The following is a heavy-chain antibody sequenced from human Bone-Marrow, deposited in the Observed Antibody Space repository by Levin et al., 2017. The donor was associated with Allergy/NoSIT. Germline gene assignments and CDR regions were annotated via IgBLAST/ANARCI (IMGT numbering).Heavy chain of an antibody. CDR1: GFTVSSTY. CDR2: IYSGGNT. V-gene: IGHV3-53*01. D-gene: IGHD1-14*01. CDR3: ARSITRAGNFDF. Sequence: GESLKISCAASGFTVSSTYMTWVHQAAGKGLEWVSVIYSGGNTFYADSVKGRFTISRDNSKNTLYLQMNSLRAEDTAVYYCARSITRAGNFDFWGQGTLVTVSS. J-gene: IGHJ4*02.